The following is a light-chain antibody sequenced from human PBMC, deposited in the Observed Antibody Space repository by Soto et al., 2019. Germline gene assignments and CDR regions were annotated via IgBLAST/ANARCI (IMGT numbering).Light chain of an antibody. Sequence: DIQMTQSPSTLSASVGDRVTITCRASQTFSTSLAWYQQKPGQAPKLLIYKASSLESGVPSRFSGCGSGTEFTLTISSLQPDDFATYYCQQYSSYPWTFGQGTKVEIK. V-gene: IGKV1-5*03. CDR2: KAS. J-gene: IGKJ1*01. CDR3: QQYSSYPWT. CDR1: QTFSTS.